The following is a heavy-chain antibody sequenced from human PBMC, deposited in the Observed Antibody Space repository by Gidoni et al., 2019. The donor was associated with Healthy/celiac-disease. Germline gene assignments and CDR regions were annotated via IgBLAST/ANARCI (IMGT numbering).Heavy chain of an antibody. Sequence: QLQLQESGPGLVKPSETLSLPCTVSGGSISSSSYYWGWIRQPPGKGLEWIGSIYYSGSTYYNPSLKSRVTISVDTSKNQFSLKLSSVTAADTAVYYCAGESAAAGYFDYWGQGTLVTVSS. J-gene: IGHJ4*02. CDR3: AGESAAAGYFDY. D-gene: IGHD6-13*01. CDR2: IYYSGST. V-gene: IGHV4-39*02. CDR1: GGSISSSSYY.